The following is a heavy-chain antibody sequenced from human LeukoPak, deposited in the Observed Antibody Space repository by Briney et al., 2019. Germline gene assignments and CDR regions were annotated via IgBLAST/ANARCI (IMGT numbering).Heavy chain of an antibody. D-gene: IGHD3-10*01. CDR2: IKRKTEGGTT. V-gene: IGHV3-15*07. J-gene: IGHJ4*02. CDR1: GFTFSDAW. CDR3: TTGNFGPY. Sequence: PGGSLRLSCAASGFTFSDAWMNWVRQAPGKGLEWVGRIKRKTEGGTTDYVALVKGRFIISRDDSKNTLYLQMNSLKTEDTAFYYCTTGNFGPYWGQGTLVTVSS.